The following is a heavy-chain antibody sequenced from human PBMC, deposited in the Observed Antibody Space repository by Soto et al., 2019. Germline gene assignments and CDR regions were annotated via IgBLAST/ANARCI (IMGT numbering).Heavy chain of an antibody. CDR1: GFSISNNNW. J-gene: IGHJ6*02. CDR3: ARFSSSGLYYYFGMDV. D-gene: IGHD6-13*01. V-gene: IGHV4-4*02. CDR2: IYHTGIT. Sequence: SEAQSVTCAHPGFSISNNNWWPWDRQPPGKGLEWVGDIYHTGITNYSPSLKSRVTISVDNSKNQFSLRLTSVTAADTAVYYCARFSSSGLYYYFGMDVWGQGTTAHVSS.